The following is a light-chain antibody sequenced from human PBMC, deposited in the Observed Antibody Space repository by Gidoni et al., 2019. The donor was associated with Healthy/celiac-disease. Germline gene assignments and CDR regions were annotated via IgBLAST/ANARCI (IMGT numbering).Light chain of an antibody. CDR1: KLGDKY. CDR2: QDS. V-gene: IGLV3-1*01. Sequence: SYELPQPPSVSVSPGQTASITCSGDKLGDKYACWYQQKPGQSPVLVIYQDSKRPSGIPERFSGSNSGNTATLTISGTQAMDEADYYCQAWDSSTARVVFGGGTKLTGL. CDR3: QAWDSSTARVV. J-gene: IGLJ2*01.